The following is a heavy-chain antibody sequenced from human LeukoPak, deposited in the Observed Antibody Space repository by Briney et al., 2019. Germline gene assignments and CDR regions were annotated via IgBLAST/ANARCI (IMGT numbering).Heavy chain of an antibody. V-gene: IGHV3-7*04. CDR2: IKQDGSEK. D-gene: IGHD5-18*01. CDR1: GFTFASYW. Sequence: GGSLRLSCAVAGFTFASYWKSWVRQAPGKGLEWVANIKQDGSEKYYVDSVKGRFTISRDNAKNTLYLQMNSLRAEDTAVYYCARSRWLGVAFDIWGQATMITVSS. J-gene: IGHJ3*02. CDR3: ARSRWLGVAFDI.